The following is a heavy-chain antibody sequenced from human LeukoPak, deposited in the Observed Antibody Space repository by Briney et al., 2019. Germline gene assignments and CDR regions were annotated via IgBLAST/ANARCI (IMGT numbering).Heavy chain of an antibody. CDR3: ARVMRGSSGSYYIGY. CDR1: GFTFSSYP. J-gene: IGHJ4*02. CDR2: ISSASTYI. D-gene: IGHD3-10*01. Sequence: PGGSLRLSCAASGFTFSSYPMNWVRQAPGKGLEWVSSISSASTYIFYADSVKGRFTISGDNAQNSLYLQMNSLRAEDTAVYYCARVMRGSSGSYYIGYWGQGTLVTVSS. V-gene: IGHV3-21*01.